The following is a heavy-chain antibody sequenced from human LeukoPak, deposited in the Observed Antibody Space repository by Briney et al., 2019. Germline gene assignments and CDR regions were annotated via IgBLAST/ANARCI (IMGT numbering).Heavy chain of an antibody. Sequence: PSETLSLTCAVYGGSFSDFYCSWFRQPLGKGLEWIGEINRSGSTDYNPSLKSRVTISVDTSKNQFSLRLNSVTAADTAVYFCAYSSGFQQRWGQGTLVTVSS. CDR1: GGSFSDFY. J-gene: IGHJ1*01. V-gene: IGHV4-34*01. D-gene: IGHD3-22*01. CDR3: AYSSGFQQR. CDR2: INRSGST.